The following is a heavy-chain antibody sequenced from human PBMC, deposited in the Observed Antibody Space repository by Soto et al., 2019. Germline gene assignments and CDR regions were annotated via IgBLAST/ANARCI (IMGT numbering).Heavy chain of an antibody. Sequence: GGSLRLSCAASGFTFSSYGMHWVRQAPGKGLEWVAVISYDGSNKYYADSVKGRFTISRDNSKNTLYLQMNSLRAEDTAVYYCARGDYVWGSYRYMDVWGQGTTVTVSS. V-gene: IGHV3-30*03. CDR1: GFTFSSYG. CDR2: ISYDGSNK. J-gene: IGHJ6*02. CDR3: ARGDYVWGSYRYMDV. D-gene: IGHD3-16*02.